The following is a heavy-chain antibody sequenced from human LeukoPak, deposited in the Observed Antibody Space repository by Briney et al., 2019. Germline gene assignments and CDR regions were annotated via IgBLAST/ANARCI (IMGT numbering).Heavy chain of an antibody. CDR2: ISAYNGNT. J-gene: IGHJ5*02. CDR1: GYTFTSYG. Sequence: GASVKVSCKASGYTFTSYGISWVRQAPGQGLEWMGWISAYNGNTNYAQKLQGRVTMTTDTSTSTAYMELRSLRSDDTAVYYCARPSRAAGYSSSWYGNWFDPWGQGTLVTVSS. V-gene: IGHV1-18*01. D-gene: IGHD6-13*01. CDR3: ARPSRAAGYSSSWYGNWFDP.